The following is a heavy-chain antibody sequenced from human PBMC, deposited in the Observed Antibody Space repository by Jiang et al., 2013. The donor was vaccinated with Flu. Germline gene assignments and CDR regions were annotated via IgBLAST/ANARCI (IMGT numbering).Heavy chain of an antibody. CDR2: INHSGST. CDR3: ATYYYDSSGYSSPLFFDY. Sequence: KPSETLSLTCAVYGGSFSGYYWSWIRQPPGKGLEWIGEINHSGSTNYNPSLKSRVTISVDTSKNQFSLKLSSVTAADTAVYYCATYYYDSSGYSSPLFFDYWGQGTLVTVSS. J-gene: IGHJ4*02. CDR1: GGSFSGYY. D-gene: IGHD3-22*01. V-gene: IGHV4-34*01.